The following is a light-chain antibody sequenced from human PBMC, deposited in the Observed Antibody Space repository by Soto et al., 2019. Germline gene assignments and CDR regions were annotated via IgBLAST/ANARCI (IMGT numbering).Light chain of an antibody. J-gene: IGKJ1*01. CDR2: GAS. CDR3: QQYGSSPRT. CDR1: QSVSSSY. Sequence: EIVLTQSPGALSLSPGERATLSCRASQSVSSSYLAWYQQKPGQAPRLLIYGASSRATGIPDRFSGRGSGTDFTLTMSRLEPEDFAVYYCQQYGSSPRTFGQGTKVEIK. V-gene: IGKV3-20*01.